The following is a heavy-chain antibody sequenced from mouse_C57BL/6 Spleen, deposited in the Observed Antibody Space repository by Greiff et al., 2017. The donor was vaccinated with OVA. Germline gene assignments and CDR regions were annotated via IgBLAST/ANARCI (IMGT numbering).Heavy chain of an antibody. CDR2: IYPGSGNT. CDR3: ARKILDGYYGYFDV. V-gene: IGHV1-76*01. D-gene: IGHD2-3*01. CDR1: GYTFTDYY. Sequence: VQLQESGAELVRPGASVKLSCKASGYTFTDYYINWVKQRPGQGLEWIARIYPGSGNTYYNEKFKGKATMTAEKSSSTAYMQLSSLTSEDSAVYVCARKILDGYYGYFDVWGTGTTVTVSS. J-gene: IGHJ1*03.